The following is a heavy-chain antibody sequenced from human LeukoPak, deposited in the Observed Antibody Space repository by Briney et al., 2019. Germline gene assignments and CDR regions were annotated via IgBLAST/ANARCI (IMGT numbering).Heavy chain of an antibody. D-gene: IGHD3-22*01. V-gene: IGHV3-30*18. CDR1: GFTFSSYG. J-gene: IGHJ3*02. Sequence: GGSLRLSCAASGFTFSSYGMHWVRQAPGKGLEWVAVISYDGSNKYYADSVKGRFTISRDNSKNTLYLQMNSLRAEDTAVYYCAKDYYDSSGYYFDAYDIWGQGTMVTVSS. CDR2: ISYDGSNK. CDR3: AKDYYDSSGYYFDAYDI.